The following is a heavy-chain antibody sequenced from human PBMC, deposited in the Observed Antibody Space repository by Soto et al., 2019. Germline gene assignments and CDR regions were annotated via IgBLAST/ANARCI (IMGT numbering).Heavy chain of an antibody. CDR2: ISYDGSNK. Sequence: GGSLRLSCAASGFTFSSYGMHWVRQAPGKGLEWVAVISYDGSNKYYADSVKGRFTISRDNSKNTLYLQMNSLRAEDTAVYYCAKGRGRTAAGIDYWGQGTLVTVSS. CDR1: GFTFSSYG. D-gene: IGHD6-13*01. J-gene: IGHJ4*02. CDR3: AKGRGRTAAGIDY. V-gene: IGHV3-30*18.